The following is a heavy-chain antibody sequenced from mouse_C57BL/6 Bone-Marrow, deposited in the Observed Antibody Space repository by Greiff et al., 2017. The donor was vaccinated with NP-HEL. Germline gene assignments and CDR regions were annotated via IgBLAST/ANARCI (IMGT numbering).Heavy chain of an antibody. D-gene: IGHD1-1*01. CDR1: GYTFTSYW. CDR3: ARGYYGSSSLYYFDY. Sequence: QVQLQQPGAELLKPGASVKLSCKASGYTFTSYWMQWVKQRPGQGLEWIGEIDPSDSYTNYNQKFKGKATLTVDTSSSTAYMQLSSLTSEDSAVYYCARGYYGSSSLYYFDYWGQGTTLTVSS. V-gene: IGHV1-50*01. CDR2: IDPSDSYT. J-gene: IGHJ2*01.